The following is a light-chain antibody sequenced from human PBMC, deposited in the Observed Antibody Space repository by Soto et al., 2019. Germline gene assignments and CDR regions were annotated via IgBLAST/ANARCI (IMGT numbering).Light chain of an antibody. J-gene: IGLJ2*01. CDR1: SSNIGADFD. CDR3: QSYDSSLRAVV. Sequence: QSVLTQPPSVSGAPGQRVTISCTGSSSNIGADFDVHWYHHLPGTAPKLLIYGNKIRPPGVPDRFSGSKSGTSTYLAITGLQADDEGDYYCQSYDSSLRAVVFGGGTKLTVL. V-gene: IGLV1-40*01. CDR2: GNK.